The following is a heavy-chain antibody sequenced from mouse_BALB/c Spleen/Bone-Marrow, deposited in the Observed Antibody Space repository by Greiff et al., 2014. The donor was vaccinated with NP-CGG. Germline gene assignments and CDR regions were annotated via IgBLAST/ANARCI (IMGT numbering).Heavy chain of an antibody. Sequence: EVHLVESGGGLVQPGGSLKLSCAASGFTFSSYGMSWVRQTPDKRLELVATINSNGGSTYYPDSVKGRFTISRDNAKNTLYLQMSSLKSEDTAMYYCTRAYYWGQGTTLTVSS. CDR3: TRAYY. V-gene: IGHV5-6-3*01. CDR1: GFTFSSYG. J-gene: IGHJ2*01. CDR2: INSNGGST.